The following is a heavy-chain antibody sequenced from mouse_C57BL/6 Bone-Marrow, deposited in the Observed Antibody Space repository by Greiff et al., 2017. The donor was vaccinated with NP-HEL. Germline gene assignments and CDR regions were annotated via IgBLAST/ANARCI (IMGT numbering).Heavy chain of an antibody. D-gene: IGHD1-1*01. CDR2: IHPNSGST. CDR3: ARRPIYYYGSEYWYFDV. J-gene: IGHJ1*03. CDR1: GYTFTSYW. V-gene: IGHV1-64*01. Sequence: QVHVKQPGAELVKPGASVKLSCKASGYTFTSYWMHWVKQRPGQGLEWIGMIHPNSGSTNYNEKFKSKATLTVDKSSSTAYMQLSTLTSEDSAVYYCARRPIYYYGSEYWYFDVWGTGTTVTVSS.